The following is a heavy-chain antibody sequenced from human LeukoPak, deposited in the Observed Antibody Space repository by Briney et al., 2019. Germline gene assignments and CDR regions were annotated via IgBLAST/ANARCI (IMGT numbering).Heavy chain of an antibody. CDR3: ARDLKGSGVLVVPAANWFDP. CDR1: GFTVSNNF. Sequence: HPGGSLRLSCAASGFTVSNNFLTWVRQAPGKGLEWVSVIYSGGTTYYADSVKGRFTISRDNSKNTLYLQMNSLRAEDTAVYYCARDLKGSGVLVVPAANWFDPWGQGTLVTVSS. V-gene: IGHV3-53*01. J-gene: IGHJ5*02. D-gene: IGHD2-2*01. CDR2: IYSGGTT.